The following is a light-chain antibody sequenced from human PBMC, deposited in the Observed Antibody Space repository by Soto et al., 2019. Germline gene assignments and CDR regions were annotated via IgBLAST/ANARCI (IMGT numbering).Light chain of an antibody. J-gene: IGLJ3*02. CDR1: SSDVGNYNF. CDR2: EGS. Sequence: QSVLTQPASVSGSPGQSITLSCTGTSSDVGNYNFVSWFQQNPGKAPKLMIYEGSKRPSGVSNRFSGSKSGNTASLTISGLQAEDEADYYCCSYAGSSTGVFGGGTKLTVL. CDR3: CSYAGSSTGV. V-gene: IGLV2-23*01.